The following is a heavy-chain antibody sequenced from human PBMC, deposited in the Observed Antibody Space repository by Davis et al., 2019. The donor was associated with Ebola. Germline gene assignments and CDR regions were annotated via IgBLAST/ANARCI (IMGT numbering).Heavy chain of an antibody. D-gene: IGHD1-26*01. CDR1: GYTFTGYY. CDR2: INPNSGGT. CDR3: ARDWGGSSFDY. Sequence: ASVTVSCKASGYTFTGYYMHWVRQAPGQGLEWMGWINPNSGGTNYAQKFQGWVTMTRDTSISKAYMELSRLRSDDTAVYYCARDWGGSSFDYWGQGTLVTVSS. J-gene: IGHJ4*02. V-gene: IGHV1-2*04.